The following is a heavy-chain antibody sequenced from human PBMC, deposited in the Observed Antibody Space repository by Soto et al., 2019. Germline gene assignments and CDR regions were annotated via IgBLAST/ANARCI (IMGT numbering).Heavy chain of an antibody. CDR1: GYTFTGYY. CDR2: INPNSGGT. V-gene: IGHV1-2*04. D-gene: IGHD2-2*01. J-gene: IGHJ4*02. Sequence: ASVKVSCKASGYTFTGYYMHWVRQAPGQGLEWMGWINPNSGGTNYAQKFQGWVTMTRDTSISTAYMELSRLRSDDTAVYYCARGPYCSSTSCWLDSDYSGQGTLVTVSS. CDR3: ARGPYCSSTSCWLDSDY.